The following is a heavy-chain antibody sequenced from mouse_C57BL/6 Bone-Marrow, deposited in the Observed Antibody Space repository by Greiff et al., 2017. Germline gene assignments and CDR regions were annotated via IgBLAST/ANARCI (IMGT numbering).Heavy chain of an antibody. D-gene: IGHD2-5*01. Sequence: QVQLKQPGAALVKPGASVKMSCKASGYTFTSYWITWVKPRPGQGLEWIGDIYPGSGSTNYNEKFKSKATLTVDTSSSTAYMQLSSLTSEDSAVYYWARPYYSNYWYFDVWGTGTTVTVSS. CDR1: GYTFTSYW. CDR2: IYPGSGST. CDR3: ARPYYSNYWYFDV. J-gene: IGHJ1*03. V-gene: IGHV1-55*01.